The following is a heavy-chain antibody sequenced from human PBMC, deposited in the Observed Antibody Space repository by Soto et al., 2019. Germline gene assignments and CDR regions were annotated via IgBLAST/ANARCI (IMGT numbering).Heavy chain of an antibody. Sequence: PGGSLRLSCAASGFTFSSYGMRWVRQAPGKGLEWVAVISYDGSNKYYADSVKGRFTISRDNSKNTLYLRMNSLRAEDTAVYYCARLGSGWYGYYYGMDVWGQGTTVTVSS. CDR3: ARLGSGWYGYYYGMDV. J-gene: IGHJ6*02. CDR2: ISYDGSNK. D-gene: IGHD6-19*01. CDR1: GFTFSSYG. V-gene: IGHV3-30*03.